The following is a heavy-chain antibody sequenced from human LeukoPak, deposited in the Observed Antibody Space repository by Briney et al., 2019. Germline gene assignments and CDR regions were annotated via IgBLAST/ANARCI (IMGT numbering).Heavy chain of an antibody. V-gene: IGHV1-58*01. CDR1: GFTFTSSA. D-gene: IGHD3-10*01. CDR3: AAAGITMVRGVMPDWFDP. CDR2: IVVGSGNT. J-gene: IGHJ5*02. Sequence: ASVKVSCKASGFTFTSSAVQWVRQARGQRLEWIGWIVVGSGNTNYAQKFQERVTITRDMSTSTAYMELSSLRSEDTAVYYCAAAGITMVRGVMPDWFDPWGQGTLVTVSS.